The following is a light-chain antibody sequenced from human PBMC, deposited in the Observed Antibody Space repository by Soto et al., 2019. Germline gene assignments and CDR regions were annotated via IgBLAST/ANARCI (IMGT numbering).Light chain of an antibody. CDR3: QQSYNTPFT. J-gene: IGKJ3*01. CDR2: GAS. Sequence: DIQMTQSPSSLSASVGDRATITCRASQNINNYLNWYQQKPGKAPKLLIYGASSLQSGVPSRFSGSGSGTDFTLTISSLQSEDVATYYCQQSYNTPFTFGPGTRVYIK. V-gene: IGKV1-39*01. CDR1: QNINNY.